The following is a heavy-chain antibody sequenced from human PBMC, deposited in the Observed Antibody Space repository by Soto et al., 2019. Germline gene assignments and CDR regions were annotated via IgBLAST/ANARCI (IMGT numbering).Heavy chain of an antibody. CDR3: ARAVVDPLSYLDY. CDR1: SDSISSYY. V-gene: IGHV4-59*08. D-gene: IGHD3-22*01. CDR2: TDYSGNT. Sequence: QVQLQESGPGLVRPSETLSLTCTVSSDSISSYYWIWIRQSPGKGLEWIGYTDYSGNTNYNPSLKSRVTISGDTSKNQFSLGLCSVTAADTAVYYCARAVVDPLSYLDYWGQGTLVTVSS. J-gene: IGHJ4*02.